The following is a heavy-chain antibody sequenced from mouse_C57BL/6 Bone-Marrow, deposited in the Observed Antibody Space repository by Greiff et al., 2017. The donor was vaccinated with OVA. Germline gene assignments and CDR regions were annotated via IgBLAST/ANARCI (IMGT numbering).Heavy chain of an antibody. D-gene: IGHD3-1*01. J-gene: IGHJ3*01. CDR2: INPGSGGT. CDR3: ARSGTERGFAY. Sequence: VKLMESGAELVRPGTSVKVSCKASGYAFTNYLIEWVKQRPGQGLEWIGVINPGSGGTNYNEKFKGKATLTADKSSSTAYMQLSSLTSEDSAVYFCARSGTERGFAYWGQGTLVTVSA. V-gene: IGHV1-54*01. CDR1: GYAFTNYL.